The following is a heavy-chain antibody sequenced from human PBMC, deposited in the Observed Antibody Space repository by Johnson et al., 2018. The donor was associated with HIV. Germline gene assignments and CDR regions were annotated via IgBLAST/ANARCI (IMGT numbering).Heavy chain of an antibody. CDR3: TRQGKGDAFDI. CDR1: GFTFSNAW. J-gene: IGHJ3*02. V-gene: IGHV3-73*01. Sequence: VQLVESGGGLVKPGGSLRLSCAASGFTFSNAWMTWVRQAPGKGLEWVGRIKSNANTYATAYAASVKGRFTISRDDSKNTAYLQMNSLKTEDTAVYYCTRQGKGDAFDIWGQGTMVTVSS. CDR2: IKSNANTYAT.